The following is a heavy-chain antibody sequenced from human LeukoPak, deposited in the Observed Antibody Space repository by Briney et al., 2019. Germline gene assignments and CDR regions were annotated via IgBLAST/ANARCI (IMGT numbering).Heavy chain of an antibody. CDR3: ARDSLEYGDQNPNYYYYGMDV. J-gene: IGHJ6*02. CDR2: IIPIFGIA. Sequence: SVKVSCKASGGTFSSYAISWVRQAPGQGLEWMGRIIPIFGIANYAQKFQGRVTIAADKSTSTAYMELSSLRSEDTAVYYCARDSLEYGDQNPNYYYYGMDVWGQGTTVTVSS. V-gene: IGHV1-69*04. D-gene: IGHD4-17*01. CDR1: GGTFSSYA.